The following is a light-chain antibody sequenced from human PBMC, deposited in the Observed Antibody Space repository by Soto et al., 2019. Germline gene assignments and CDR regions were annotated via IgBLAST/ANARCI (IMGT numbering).Light chain of an antibody. J-gene: IGKJ5*01. CDR2: GAS. V-gene: IGKV3-20*01. CDR1: QSVNIH. Sequence: EIVMTQSPATLSVSPGERATLSCRASQSVNIHLAWYQQKPGQAPRLLIYGASSRATGIPDRFSGSGSGTDFTLTISRLEPEDFAVYYCQQYGSSPTTFGQGTRLEIK. CDR3: QQYGSSPTT.